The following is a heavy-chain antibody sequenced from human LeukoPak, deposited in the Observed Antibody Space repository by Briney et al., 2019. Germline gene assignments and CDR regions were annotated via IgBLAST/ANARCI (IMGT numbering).Heavy chain of an antibody. D-gene: IGHD3-22*01. CDR3: AREGHYDTRGPDY. V-gene: IGHV3-74*01. J-gene: IGHJ4*02. CDR1: GFTFSNYW. Sequence: GGSLRLSCAASGFTFSNYWMPWARQTTGKGLVWVSRLHSDGSATFYAASVKGRFTISRDNPKSTLYLQMNSLTVEDTAIYYCAREGHYDTRGPDYWGQGTLVTVSS. CDR2: LHSDGSAT.